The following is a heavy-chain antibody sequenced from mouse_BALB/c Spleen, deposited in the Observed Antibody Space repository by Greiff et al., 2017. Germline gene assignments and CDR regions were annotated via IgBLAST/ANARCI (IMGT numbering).Heavy chain of an antibody. CDR3: ARGGGYGNYVWYAMDY. Sequence: QVQLQQSGAELVRPGTSVKISCKASGYTFTNYWLGWVKQRPGHGLEWIGDIYPGGGYTNYNEKFKGKATLTADTSSSTAYMQLSSLTSEDSAVYFCARGGGYGNYVWYAMDYWGQGTTVTVSS. CDR1: GYTFTNYW. CDR2: IYPGGGYT. V-gene: IGHV1-63*02. J-gene: IGHJ4*01. D-gene: IGHD2-1*01.